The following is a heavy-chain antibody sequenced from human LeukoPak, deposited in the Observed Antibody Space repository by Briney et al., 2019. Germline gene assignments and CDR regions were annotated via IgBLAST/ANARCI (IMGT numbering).Heavy chain of an antibody. CDR1: GFTFSSYG. CDR3: TTRGRRDFWSRDFDY. J-gene: IGHJ4*02. Sequence: PGGSLRLSCAASGFTFSSYGMHWVRQAPGKGLEWVAVIWYDGSNKYYADSVKGRFTISRDNSKNTLYLQMNSLKTEDTAVYYCTTRGRRDFWSRDFDYWGQGTLVTVSS. D-gene: IGHD3-3*01. CDR2: IWYDGSNK. V-gene: IGHV3-33*01.